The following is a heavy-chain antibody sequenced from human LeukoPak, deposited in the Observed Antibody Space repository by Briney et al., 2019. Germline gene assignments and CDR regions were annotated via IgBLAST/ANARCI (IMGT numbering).Heavy chain of an antibody. CDR1: GDSFSGYY. CDR3: ARRGHARHIVVVVAATKANWFDP. D-gene: IGHD2-15*01. CDR2: NNYRGNT. Sequence: SETLSLTCAVYGDSFSGYYWSWIPQPPGKGLEWIGDNNYRGNTNYNPSLKSRVTISVDTSKNQFSLKLSSVTAADTAVYYCARRGHARHIVVVVAATKANWFDPWGQGTLVTVSS. V-gene: IGHV4-34*01. J-gene: IGHJ5*02.